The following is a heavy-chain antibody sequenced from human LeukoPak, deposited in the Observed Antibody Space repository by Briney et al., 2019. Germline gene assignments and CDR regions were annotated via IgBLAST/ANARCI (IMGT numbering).Heavy chain of an antibody. V-gene: IGHV3-43*02. CDR1: GLNFDDSA. J-gene: IGHJ4*02. Sequence: GGSLRLSCVASGLNFDDSAMHWVRQAPGKGLEWVSLISADGSSTFSADSVKGRFSISRDNSKNSLYLQMNSLRSEDTAMYYCAKESGKFDYWGQGTLVAVSS. CDR3: AKESGKFDY. CDR2: ISADGSST.